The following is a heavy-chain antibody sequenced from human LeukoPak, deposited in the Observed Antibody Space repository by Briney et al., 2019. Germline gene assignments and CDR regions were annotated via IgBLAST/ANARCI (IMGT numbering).Heavy chain of an antibody. D-gene: IGHD4-17*01. Sequence: PGGSLRLSCAASGFTFSSYSMNWVRQAPGKGLEWVSSISSSSSYIYYGDSVKGRFTISRDNAKSSLYLQMNSLRAEDTAVYYCAREPSNYGDHYFDYWGQGTLVTVSS. CDR2: ISSSSSYI. CDR1: GFTFSSYS. CDR3: AREPSNYGDHYFDY. V-gene: IGHV3-21*01. J-gene: IGHJ4*02.